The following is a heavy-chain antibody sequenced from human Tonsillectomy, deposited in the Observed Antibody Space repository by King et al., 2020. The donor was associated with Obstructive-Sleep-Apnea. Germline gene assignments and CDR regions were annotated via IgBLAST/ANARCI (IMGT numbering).Heavy chain of an antibody. V-gene: IGHV3-48*04. D-gene: IGHD3-10*01. CDR2: ISSSGSTV. J-gene: IGHJ4*02. CDR3: AGEIGLWFGDY. Sequence: VQLVESGGGLVQPGGSLRLSCVASGFTFSSYSMNWVRQAPGKGLEWVSYISSSGSTVYYADSVKGRFTISRDNARNSLYLQMNSLRAEDAAVYYCAGEIGLWFGDYWGQGTLVTVSS. CDR1: GFTFSSYS.